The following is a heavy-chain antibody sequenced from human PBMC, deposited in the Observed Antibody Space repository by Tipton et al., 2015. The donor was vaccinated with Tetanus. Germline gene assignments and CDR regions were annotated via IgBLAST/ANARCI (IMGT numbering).Heavy chain of an antibody. D-gene: IGHD5-18*01. CDR1: GFTFSDYG. CDR3: VKSKRGYRYGSFDD. V-gene: IGHV3-21*04. Sequence: GSLRLSCAASGFTFSDYGMNWVRQAPGKGLEWVSTLSGSGSATYYAGSVGGRFTISRDNAKNSLFLQMDSLRAEDTAVYFCVKSKRGYRYGSFDDWGQGTLVAVSS. CDR2: LSGSGSAT. J-gene: IGHJ4*02.